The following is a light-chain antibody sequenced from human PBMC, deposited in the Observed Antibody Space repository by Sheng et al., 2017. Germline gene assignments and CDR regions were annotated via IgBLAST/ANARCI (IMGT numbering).Light chain of an antibody. J-gene: IGLJ2*01. Sequence: QSVLTQPPSVSGAPGQRVTVSCSGSSSNIGAGYDVHWYQQFPGTAPRLLIYGNTNRPSGVPDRFSGSKSGTSASLAITGLQAEDEALYYCQSYDSRPSHWVVFGGGTKLTVL. CDR3: QSYDSRPSHWVV. V-gene: IGLV1-40*01. CDR2: GNT. CDR1: SSNIGAGYD.